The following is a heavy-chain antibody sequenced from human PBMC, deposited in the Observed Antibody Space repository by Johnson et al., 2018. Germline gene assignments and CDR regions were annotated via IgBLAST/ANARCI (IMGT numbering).Heavy chain of an antibody. V-gene: IGHV3-23*04. CDR2: ISGSGGST. Sequence: VQLVETGGGVVQPGRSLRLSCAASGFTFSSYSMNWVRQAPGKGLEWVSAISGSGGSTYYADSVKGRFTISRDNAKNTLYLQMTSRRAEDTAVYYCAKDSLREYAFDIWGQGTMVTVSS. J-gene: IGHJ3*02. D-gene: IGHD4-17*01. CDR3: AKDSLREYAFDI. CDR1: GFTFSSYS.